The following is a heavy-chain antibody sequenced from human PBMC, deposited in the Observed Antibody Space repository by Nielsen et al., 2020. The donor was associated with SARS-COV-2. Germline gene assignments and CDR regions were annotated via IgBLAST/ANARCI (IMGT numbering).Heavy chain of an antibody. CDR2: IIPIFGTA. D-gene: IGHD3-3*01. Sequence: SVKVSCKASGGTFSSYAISWVRQAPGQGLEWMGGIIPIFGTANYAQKFQGRVTITADESTSTAYMELSSLRSEDTAVYYCARGAIHYDFWSGFIRWGQGTLVTVSS. J-gene: IGHJ4*02. CDR1: GGTFSSYA. CDR3: ARGAIHYDFWSGFIR. V-gene: IGHV1-69*13.